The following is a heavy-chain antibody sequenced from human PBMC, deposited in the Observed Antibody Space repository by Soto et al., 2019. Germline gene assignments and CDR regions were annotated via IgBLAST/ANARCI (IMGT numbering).Heavy chain of an antibody. Sequence: PSETLSLTCTVSGGSISTGSCFWSWIRQHPGKGLEWIGYIYYDGGTYYNPSLKSRVTISVDTSKNQFSLKLSSVTAADTAVYYCARENKDYNWFDPWGQGTLVTVSS. CDR3: ARENKDYNWFDP. D-gene: IGHD2-15*01. CDR1: GGSISTGSCF. V-gene: IGHV4-31*03. J-gene: IGHJ5*02. CDR2: IYYDGGT.